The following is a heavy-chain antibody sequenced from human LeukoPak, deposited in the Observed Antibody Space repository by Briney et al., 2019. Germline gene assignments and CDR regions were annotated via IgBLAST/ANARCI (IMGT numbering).Heavy chain of an antibody. CDR1: GFTFSSYG. V-gene: IGHV3-30*18. CDR2: ISYDGSNK. CDR3: AKAYDILTGQFDY. D-gene: IGHD3-9*01. J-gene: IGHJ4*02. Sequence: GRSLRLSCAASGFTFSSYGMHWVRQAPGKGLEWVAVISYDGSNKYYAGSVKGRFTISRDNSKNTLYLQMNSLRAEDTAVYYCAKAYDILTGQFDYWGQGTLVTVSS.